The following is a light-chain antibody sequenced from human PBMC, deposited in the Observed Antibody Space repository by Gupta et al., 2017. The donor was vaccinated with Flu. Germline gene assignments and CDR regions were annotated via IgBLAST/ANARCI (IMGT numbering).Light chain of an antibody. Sequence: ALGQTARLTCGGDSIGSRSVNWYQQKTGQPPKLVIYRDANRPPGIPDRFSASNSKNTATLTITGAQGGDEADYHCQVWASSTAVFGGGTKLTVL. CDR1: SIGSRS. CDR2: RDA. CDR3: QVWASSTAV. V-gene: IGLV3-9*01. J-gene: IGLJ2*01.